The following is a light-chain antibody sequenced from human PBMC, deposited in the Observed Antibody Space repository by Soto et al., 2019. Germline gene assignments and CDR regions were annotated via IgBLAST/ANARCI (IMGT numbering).Light chain of an antibody. Sequence: DIHMTQSPSSMSASVGNRVTLPCQASQDITNYLNWYQQKQGKAPKLLISDASILKTGVPSRFSGSGYGTDFNFTISSLQTEDIARYYCQQYDNLLLTFGGGTKVDI. J-gene: IGKJ4*01. CDR3: QQYDNLLLT. V-gene: IGKV1-33*01. CDR2: DAS. CDR1: QDITNY.